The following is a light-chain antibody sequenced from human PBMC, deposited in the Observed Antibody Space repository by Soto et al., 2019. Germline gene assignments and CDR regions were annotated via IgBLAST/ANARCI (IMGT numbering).Light chain of an antibody. Sequence: SGLTQSPGTLSLSPGERATLSCRASQSVSNTYLAWYQQKPGQAPRLLIYGASNRATGIPDRFSGSGSGTDFTLTISRLEPEDFAVYYCQQYGSSGTFGQGTRWIS. J-gene: IGKJ1*01. CDR2: GAS. V-gene: IGKV3-20*01. CDR3: QQYGSSGT. CDR1: QSVSNTY.